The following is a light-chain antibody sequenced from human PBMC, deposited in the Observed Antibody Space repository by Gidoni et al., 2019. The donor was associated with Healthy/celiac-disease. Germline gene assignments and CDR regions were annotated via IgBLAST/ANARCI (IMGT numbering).Light chain of an antibody. J-gene: IGKJ3*01. CDR3: QQYGSSLIFT. Sequence: EIVLTQSPGTLSLSPGERATLSCRASQSVSSSYLAWYQQKPGQAPRLRIYGASSRATGIPDRFSGSGSGTDFTLTISRLEPEDFAVYYCQQYGSSLIFTFGPGTKVDIK. CDR1: QSVSSSY. CDR2: GAS. V-gene: IGKV3-20*01.